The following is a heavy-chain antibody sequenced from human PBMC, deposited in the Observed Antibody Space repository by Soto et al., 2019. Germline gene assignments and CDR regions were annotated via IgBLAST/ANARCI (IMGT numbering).Heavy chain of an antibody. CDR1: GDSVSSNSAA. V-gene: IGHV6-1*01. CDR3: ARGPWSIAVADYYYYGMDV. CDR2: TYYRSKWYN. J-gene: IGHJ6*02. D-gene: IGHD6-19*01. Sequence: PSQTLSLTCAISGDSVSSNSAAWNWIRQSPSRGLEWLGRTYYRSKWYNDYAVSVKSRITINPDTSKNQFSLQLNSATPEDTAVYYCARGPWSIAVADYYYYGMDVWGQGTTVTVSS.